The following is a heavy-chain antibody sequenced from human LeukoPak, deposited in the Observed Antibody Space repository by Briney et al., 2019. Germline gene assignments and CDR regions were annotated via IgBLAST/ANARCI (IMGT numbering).Heavy chain of an antibody. J-gene: IGHJ4*02. D-gene: IGHD3-22*01. CDR3: ARERKWDYYDSSGCYRGVYFDY. V-gene: IGHV1-69*04. Sequence: GSSVKVSCKASGGTFSSYAISWVRQAPGQGLEWMGRIIPIFGIANYAQKFQGRVTITADKSTSTAYMELSSLRSEDTAVYYCARERKWDYYDSSGCYRGVYFDYWGQGTLVTVSS. CDR2: IIPIFGIA. CDR1: GGTFSSYA.